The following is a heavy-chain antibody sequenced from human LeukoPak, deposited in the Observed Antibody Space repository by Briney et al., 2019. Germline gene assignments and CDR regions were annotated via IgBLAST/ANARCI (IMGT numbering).Heavy chain of an antibody. Sequence: ASVKVSCKASGYTFTSYDINWVRQATGQGLEWMGWMNPNSGNTGYAQKFQGRVTMTRDTSISTAYMELSRLRSDDTAVYYCASSSGYSALFDYWGQGTLVTVSS. D-gene: IGHD3-22*01. CDR1: GYTFTSYD. J-gene: IGHJ4*02. CDR2: MNPNSGNT. V-gene: IGHV1-8*01. CDR3: ASSSGYSALFDY.